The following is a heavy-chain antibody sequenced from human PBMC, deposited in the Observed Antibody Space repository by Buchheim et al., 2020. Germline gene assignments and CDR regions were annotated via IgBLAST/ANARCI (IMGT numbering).Heavy chain of an antibody. D-gene: IGHD1-26*01. J-gene: IGHJ6*02. CDR3: ARGRSGSYRYYYYGMDV. Sequence: QVQLVESGGGVVQPGRSLRLSCAASGFTFSSYGMHWVRQAPGKGLEWVAVISYDGSNKYYADAVKGRFTISRGNSKKTLHLQMNSLRAEDTAVYYCARGRSGSYRYYYYGMDVWGQGTT. CDR1: GFTFSSYG. V-gene: IGHV3-30*03. CDR2: ISYDGSNK.